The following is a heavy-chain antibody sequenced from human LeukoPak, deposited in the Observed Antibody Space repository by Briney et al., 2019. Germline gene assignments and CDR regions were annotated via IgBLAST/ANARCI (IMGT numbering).Heavy chain of an antibody. CDR3: AREGSGSYDWFDR. Sequence: SETLSLTCTVSGGSISSSSYYWGWIRQPPGKGLEWIGSIYYSGSTYYTPSLKSRVTISVDTSKNQFSLRLSSVTAADTAVYYCAREGSGSYDWFDRWGQGTLVTVSS. CDR1: GGSISSSSYY. V-gene: IGHV4-39*02. CDR2: IYYSGST. D-gene: IGHD3-10*01. J-gene: IGHJ5*02.